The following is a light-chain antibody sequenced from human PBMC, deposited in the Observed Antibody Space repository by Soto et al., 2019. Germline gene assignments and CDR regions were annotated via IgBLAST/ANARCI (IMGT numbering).Light chain of an antibody. CDR2: AAS. CDR3: QQLNSYLFT. Sequence: IQLTQSPSSLSASVGDRVTITCRASQGISSYLAWYQQKPGKAPKLLIYAASTLQSGVPSRFSGSGSGTDFTLTISSLQPEXFATYYCQQLNSYLFTFGPGTKVDIK. V-gene: IGKV1-9*01. J-gene: IGKJ3*01. CDR1: QGISSY.